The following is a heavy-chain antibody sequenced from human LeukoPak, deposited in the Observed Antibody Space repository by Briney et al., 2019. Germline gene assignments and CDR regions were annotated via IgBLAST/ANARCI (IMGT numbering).Heavy chain of an antibody. Sequence: GGSLRLSCAASGFTFSSYWMSWVRQAPGKGLEWVANIKQDGSEKYYVDSVKGRFTISRDNAKNSLYLQMNSLRAEDTAVYYCGCPRGYSGSNWFDPWGQGTLVTVSS. CDR1: GFTFSSYW. CDR2: IKQDGSEK. V-gene: IGHV3-7*01. D-gene: IGHD5-12*01. J-gene: IGHJ5*02. CDR3: GCPRGYSGSNWFDP.